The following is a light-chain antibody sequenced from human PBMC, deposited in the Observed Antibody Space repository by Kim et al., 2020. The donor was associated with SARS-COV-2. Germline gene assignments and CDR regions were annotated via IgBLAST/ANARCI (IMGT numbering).Light chain of an antibody. Sequence: QSVLTQSPSASGTPGQRVTISCSGSTSNIGTNTVDWYQQLPGTAPKLLIYNNSQRPSGVPDRVSASKSGTSGSLAISGLQSEDEAEYYCAAWDNRLSAYVFGTGTKVTVL. J-gene: IGLJ1*01. CDR1: TSNIGTNT. V-gene: IGLV1-44*01. CDR2: NNS. CDR3: AAWDNRLSAYV.